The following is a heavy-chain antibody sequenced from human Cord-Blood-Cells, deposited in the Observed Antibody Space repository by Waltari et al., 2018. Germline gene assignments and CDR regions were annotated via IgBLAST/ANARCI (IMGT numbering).Heavy chain of an antibody. CDR1: GFTVSTNY. Sequence: EVQLVESGGGLIQPGGSLRLSCAASGFTVSTNYMSWVRQAPGQGLELVSFIYSGGSTYYADSVKGRFTISRDYSKNTLYLQMNSLRAEDTSVYYCARGPSRYCSSTSCSDAFDIWGQGTMVTVSS. CDR3: ARGPSRYCSSTSCSDAFDI. V-gene: IGHV3-53*01. CDR2: IYSGGST. D-gene: IGHD2-2*01. J-gene: IGHJ3*02.